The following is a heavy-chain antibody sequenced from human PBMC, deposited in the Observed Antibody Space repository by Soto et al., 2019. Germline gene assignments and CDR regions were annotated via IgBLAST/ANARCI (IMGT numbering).Heavy chain of an antibody. CDR2: INHSGST. V-gene: IGHV4-34*01. D-gene: IGHD3-10*01. J-gene: IGHJ2*01. CDR3: ARFQKYGSGRYWYFDL. Sequence: QVQLQQWGAGLLKPSETLSLTCAVYGGSFSGYYWSWIRQPPGKGLEWIGEINHSGSTNYNPSLKRRVTISVDTSKNQFSLKLSSVTDADTAVYYCARFQKYGSGRYWYFDLWGRGTLVTVSS. CDR1: GGSFSGYY.